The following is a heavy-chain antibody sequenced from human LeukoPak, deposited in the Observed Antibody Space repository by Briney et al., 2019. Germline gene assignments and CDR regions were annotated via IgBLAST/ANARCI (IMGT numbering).Heavy chain of an antibody. CDR3: ARGATLYSGSYQN. CDR1: GYTFTSYD. D-gene: IGHD1-26*01. CDR2: MNPNSRNT. V-gene: IGHV1-8*01. J-gene: IGHJ4*02. Sequence: AASVTVSCTASGYTFTSYDINWVRQATGQGLEWMGWMNPNSRNTGYAQKFQGRVTMTRNTSISTAYMELSSLRSEDTAVYYCARGATLYSGSYQNWGQGTLVTVSS.